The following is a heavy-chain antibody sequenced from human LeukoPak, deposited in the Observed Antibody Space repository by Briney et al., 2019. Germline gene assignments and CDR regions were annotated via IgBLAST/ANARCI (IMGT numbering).Heavy chain of an antibody. CDR2: IYYSGST. V-gene: IGHV4-59*12. J-gene: IGHJ6*03. CDR3: ARRVGRYFGERAYYYNYMDV. CDR1: GGSISSYY. Sequence: SETLSLTCTVSGGSISSYYWSWIRQPPGKGLEWIGYIYYSGSTNYNPSLKSRVTISVDTSKNQFSLKLSSVTAADTAVYYCARRVGRYFGERAYYYNYMDVWDKGTTVTTSS. D-gene: IGHD3-10*01.